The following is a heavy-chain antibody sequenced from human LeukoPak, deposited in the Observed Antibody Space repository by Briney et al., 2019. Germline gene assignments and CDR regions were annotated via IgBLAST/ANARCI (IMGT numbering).Heavy chain of an antibody. CDR1: GGSISSSSYY. Sequence: SETLSLTCTVSGGSISSSSYYWSWIRQPAGKGLEWIGRIYTSGSTNYNPSLKSRVTISVDTSKNQFSLKLSSVTAADTAVYYCARVGYDFWSGYQNFDYWGQGTLVTVSS. D-gene: IGHD3-3*01. J-gene: IGHJ4*02. CDR2: IYTSGST. CDR3: ARVGYDFWSGYQNFDY. V-gene: IGHV4-61*02.